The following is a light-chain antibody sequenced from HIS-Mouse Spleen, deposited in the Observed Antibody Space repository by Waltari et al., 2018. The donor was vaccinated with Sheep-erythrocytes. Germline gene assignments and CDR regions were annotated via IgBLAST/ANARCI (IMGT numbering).Light chain of an antibody. J-gene: IGLJ2*01. CDR3: AAWDDSLNGVV. CDR2: SNN. CDR1: SSNIGSNN. V-gene: IGLV1-44*01. Sequence: QSVLTQPPSASGTPGQRVTISCSGSSSNIGSNNVNWYQQPPGTAPKLLIYSNNTRPSGVPDRFSGSKSGTSASLAISGLQSEDEADYYCAAWDDSLNGVVFGGGTKLTVL.